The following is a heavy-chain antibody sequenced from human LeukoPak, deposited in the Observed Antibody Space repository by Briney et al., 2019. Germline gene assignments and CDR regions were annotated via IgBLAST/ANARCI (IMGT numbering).Heavy chain of an antibody. V-gene: IGHV4-59*01. CDR2: IHYSGST. Sequence: SETLSLTCTVSGGSITNYYWTWIRQPPGKGLEWIGYIHYSGSTNYNPSLKSRLTISVDPSKNQFSLKLNSVTAADTAVYYCARGGEKSIAEYFHHWGPGTLVSVSS. D-gene: IGHD2-21*01. J-gene: IGHJ1*01. CDR3: ARGGEKSIAEYFHH. CDR1: GGSITNYY.